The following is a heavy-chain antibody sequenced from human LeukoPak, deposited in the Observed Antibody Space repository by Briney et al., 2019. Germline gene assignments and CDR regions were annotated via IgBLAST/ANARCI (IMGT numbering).Heavy chain of an antibody. D-gene: IGHD3-9*01. CDR3: ARVIRYFDWLYDY. Sequence: PGGSLRLSCAASGFTFSSYSMNWVRQAPGKGLEWVANIKQDGSEKYYVDSVKGRFTISRDNAKNSLYLQMNSLRAEDTAVYYCARVIRYFDWLYDYWGQGTLVTVSS. CDR2: IKQDGSEK. CDR1: GFTFSSYS. V-gene: IGHV3-7*01. J-gene: IGHJ4*02.